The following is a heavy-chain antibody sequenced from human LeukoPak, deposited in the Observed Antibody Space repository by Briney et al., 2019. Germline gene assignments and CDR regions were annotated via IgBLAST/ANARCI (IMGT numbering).Heavy chain of an antibody. Sequence: SETLSLTCTVSGGSISSYYWRWIRQPPGKGLEWIGYIYYSGSTNYNPSLKSRITISVDTSKNQFSLKLRSVTAADTAVYYCAREKGSSGNFDYWGQGTLVTVSS. J-gene: IGHJ4*02. V-gene: IGHV4-59*01. CDR1: GGSISSYY. CDR3: AREKGSSGNFDY. D-gene: IGHD6-13*01. CDR2: IYYSGST.